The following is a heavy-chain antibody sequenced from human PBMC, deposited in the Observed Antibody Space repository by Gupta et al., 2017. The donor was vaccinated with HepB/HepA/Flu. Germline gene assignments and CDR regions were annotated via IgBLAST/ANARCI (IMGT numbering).Heavy chain of an antibody. Sequence: QVQLVQSGAEVKKPGASVNVSCKASGYTFSNYDINWVRQATGQGLEWMAWMNPRSGNTGYAQKFRGRVTMTRDTSINTADMELNSLTSDDTAVYYCARGVPLDSWGQGTLVTVSS. V-gene: IGHV1-8*02. CDR1: GYTFSNYD. CDR2: MNPRSGNT. CDR3: ARGVPLDS. J-gene: IGHJ4*02.